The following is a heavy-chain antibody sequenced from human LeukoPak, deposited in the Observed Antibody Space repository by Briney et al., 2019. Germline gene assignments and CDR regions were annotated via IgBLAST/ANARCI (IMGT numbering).Heavy chain of an antibody. D-gene: IGHD3-22*01. V-gene: IGHV3-7*01. CDR2: IKQDGSEK. CDR3: ARDQDSSGYQYYFDY. Sequence: SGGSLRLSCAASGFTFSYYGFHWVRQAPGKGLEWVANIKQDGSEKYYVDSVKGRFTISRDNAKNSLYLQMNSLRAEDTAVYYCARDQDSSGYQYYFDYWGQGTLVTVSS. J-gene: IGHJ4*02. CDR1: GFTFSYYG.